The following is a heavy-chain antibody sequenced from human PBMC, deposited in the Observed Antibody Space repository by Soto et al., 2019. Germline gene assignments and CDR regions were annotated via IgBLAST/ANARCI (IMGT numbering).Heavy chain of an antibody. V-gene: IGHV3-74*01. CDR3: ARERGGGFGDV. Sequence: EVQLVESGGGLVQPGGSLRLSCAASGFTFSTYYMNWVRQAPGKGLVWVARITSDGSSTTYADSVKGRFTISRDNAKNTLHLQMNSRSAEDTAVYSCARERGGGFGDVWGQGTTVTVSS. CDR2: ITSDGSST. J-gene: IGHJ6*02. CDR1: GFTFSTYY. D-gene: IGHD3-10*01.